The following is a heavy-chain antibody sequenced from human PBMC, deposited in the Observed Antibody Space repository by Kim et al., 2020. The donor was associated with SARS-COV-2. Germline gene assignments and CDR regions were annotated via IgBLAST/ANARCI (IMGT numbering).Heavy chain of an antibody. D-gene: IGHD6-13*01. CDR1: GGTFSSYA. CDR3: ARGIAAAYLYFDY. V-gene: IGHV1-69*13. J-gene: IGHJ4*02. CDR2: IIPIFGTA. Sequence: SVKVSCKASGGTFSSYAISWVRQAPGQGLEWMGGIIPIFGTANYAQKFQGRVTITADESTSTAYMELSSLRSEDTAVYYCARGIAAAYLYFDYWGQGTLVTVSS.